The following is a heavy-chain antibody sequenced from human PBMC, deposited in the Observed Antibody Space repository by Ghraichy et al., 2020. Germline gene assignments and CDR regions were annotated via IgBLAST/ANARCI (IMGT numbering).Heavy chain of an antibody. CDR2: INHSGST. V-gene: IGHV4-34*01. J-gene: IGHJ4*02. Sequence: TLSLTCAVYGGSFSGYYWSWIRQPPGKGLEWIGEINHSGSTNYNPSLKSRVTISVDTSKNQFSLKLSSVTAADTAVYYCARGPRIAARPVDYWGQGTLVTVSS. D-gene: IGHD6-6*01. CDR1: GGSFSGYY. CDR3: ARGPRIAARPVDY.